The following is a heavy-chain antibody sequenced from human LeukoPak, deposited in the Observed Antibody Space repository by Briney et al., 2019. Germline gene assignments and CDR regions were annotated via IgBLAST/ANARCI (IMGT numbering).Heavy chain of an antibody. D-gene: IGHD3-9*01. Sequence: GGSLRLSCAASGFTFSSYAMSWVRQAPGKGLEWVSAISGSGGSTYYADSVKGRFTISRDNSKNTLYLQMNSLRAEDTAVYYCANHATHYDILTGYPSPIGYWGQGTLVTVSS. CDR2: ISGSGGST. J-gene: IGHJ4*02. V-gene: IGHV3-23*01. CDR3: ANHATHYDILTGYPSPIGY. CDR1: GFTFSSYA.